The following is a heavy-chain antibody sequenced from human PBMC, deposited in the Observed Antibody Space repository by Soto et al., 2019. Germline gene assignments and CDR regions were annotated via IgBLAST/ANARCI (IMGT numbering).Heavy chain of an antibody. J-gene: IGHJ3*02. CDR2: INPNSGGT. D-gene: IGHD6-19*01. V-gene: IGHV1-2*04. Sequence: ASVKVSCKASGYTFTGYYMHWVRQAPGQGLEWMGWINPNSGGTNYAQKFQGWVTMTRDTSISTAYMELSRLRSDDTAVYYCARDLYSSGWNDAFDIWGQGTMVTVSS. CDR1: GYTFTGYY. CDR3: ARDLYSSGWNDAFDI.